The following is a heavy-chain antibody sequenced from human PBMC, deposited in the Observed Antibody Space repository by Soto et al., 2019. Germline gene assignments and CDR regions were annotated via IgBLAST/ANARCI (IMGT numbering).Heavy chain of an antibody. J-gene: IGHJ4*02. D-gene: IGHD1-1*01. CDR3: ARRSIRNTYIFDY. CDR1: SGSISGRTYY. CDR2: ISYSGST. V-gene: IGHV4-39*01. Sequence: SETLSLTCTVSSGSISGRTYYWVWIRQPPGAGLEWIASISYSGSTYYNPSLRSRITISADTSNNQFSLKVRSVTAADTAVYSCARRSIRNTYIFDYWGQGRLVTVSS.